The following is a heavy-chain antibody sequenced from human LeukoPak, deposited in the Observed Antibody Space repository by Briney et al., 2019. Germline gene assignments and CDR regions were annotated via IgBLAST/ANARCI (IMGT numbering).Heavy chain of an antibody. Sequence: PSETLSLTCAVYGGSFSGYYWSWIRQPPGKGLEWIGEINHSGSTNYNPSLKSRVTISVDTSKNQFSLKLSSVTAADTAVYYCARDRPDCSGGSCSGYFDYWGQGTLVTVSS. D-gene: IGHD2-15*01. CDR1: GGSFSGYY. CDR2: INHSGST. CDR3: ARDRPDCSGGSCSGYFDY. J-gene: IGHJ4*02. V-gene: IGHV4-34*01.